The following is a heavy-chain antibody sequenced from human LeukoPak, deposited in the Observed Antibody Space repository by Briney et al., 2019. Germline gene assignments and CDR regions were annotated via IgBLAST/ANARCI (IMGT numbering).Heavy chain of an antibody. CDR2: ISYDGSCK. CDR3: AKDPFAY. J-gene: IGHJ4*02. V-gene: IGHV3-30*18. CDR1: GFTFSSYG. Sequence: PGGSLRLSCAASGFTFSSYGIHWVRQAPGKGLEWVAVISYDGSCKFYADSVKDRFTISRDSSKNTLYLQMNSLRAEDTAVYYCAKDPFAYWGREPWSPSPQ.